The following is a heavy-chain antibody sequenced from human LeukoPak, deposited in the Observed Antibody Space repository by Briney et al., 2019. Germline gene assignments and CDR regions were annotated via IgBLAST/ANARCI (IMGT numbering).Heavy chain of an antibody. D-gene: IGHD1-14*01. CDR2: IDHTGST. V-gene: IGHV4-34*01. CDR3: ARGSELMTYFDS. J-gene: IGHJ4*02. Sequence: SETLSLTCSVYGGSFSGYYWSWIRQPPGKGLEWIGEIDHTGSTNYNPSLKSRVTMSVDTSKNQFSLKLSSVTAADTAVYYCARGSELMTYFDSWGLGTLVTVSS. CDR1: GGSFSGYY.